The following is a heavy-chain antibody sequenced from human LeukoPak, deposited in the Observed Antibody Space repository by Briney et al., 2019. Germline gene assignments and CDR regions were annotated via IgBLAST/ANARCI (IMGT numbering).Heavy chain of an antibody. CDR1: GGSISSYY. J-gene: IGHJ5*02. D-gene: IGHD3-3*01. CDR2: IYYSGST. V-gene: IGHV4-59*01. Sequence: SETLSLTCTVSGGSISSYYWSWIRQPPGKGLEWIGYIYYSGSTNYNPSLKSRVTISVDTSKNQFSLKLSSVTAADTAVYYCARGYYDLWSGYTWFDPWGQGTLVTVSS. CDR3: ARGYYDLWSGYTWFDP.